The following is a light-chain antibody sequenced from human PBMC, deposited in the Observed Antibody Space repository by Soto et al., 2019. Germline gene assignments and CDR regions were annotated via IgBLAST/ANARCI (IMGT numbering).Light chain of an antibody. Sequence: DIQMTQSPSSLSASVGAIVTITCRASQSISSYLNWYQQKPGKAPKLMIYAASSLQSGVPSRFSGSGSGTDLTLTISSLQPEDVATYYCQQSYSTPWTFGQGTKVDIK. V-gene: IGKV1-39*01. J-gene: IGKJ1*01. CDR1: QSISSY. CDR2: AAS. CDR3: QQSYSTPWT.